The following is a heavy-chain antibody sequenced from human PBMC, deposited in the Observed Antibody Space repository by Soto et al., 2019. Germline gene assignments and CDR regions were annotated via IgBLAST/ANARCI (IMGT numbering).Heavy chain of an antibody. CDR2: ISYSGST. J-gene: IGHJ4*02. CDR1: GGSVSSGSYY. D-gene: IGHD3-22*01. Sequence: SETLSLTCTVSGGSVSSGSYYWSWIRQPPGKGLDWIGYISYSGSTNFNPSLKSRVTISVDMSKYQFSLKLSSVTAADTAVYYCARVDYYDSSGYPLFDFWGQGALVTVSS. CDR3: ARVDYYDSSGYPLFDF. V-gene: IGHV4-61*01.